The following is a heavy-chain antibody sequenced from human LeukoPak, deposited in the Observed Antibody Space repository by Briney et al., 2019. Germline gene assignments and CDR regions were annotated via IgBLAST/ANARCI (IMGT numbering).Heavy chain of an antibody. CDR2: IRHDGSYQ. CDR3: AKNRDSSDYPRDFDF. CDR1: GFTFSSYG. V-gene: IGHV3-30*02. J-gene: IGHJ4*02. Sequence: GGSLRHSCAAFGFTFSSYGMHWVRQTPGKGLEWVAFIRHDGSYQQYADSVKGRFTVSRDNSKDMVYLQMNSLRTEDTAVYYCAKNRDSSDYPRDFDFWGQGTLVTVSS. D-gene: IGHD3-22*01.